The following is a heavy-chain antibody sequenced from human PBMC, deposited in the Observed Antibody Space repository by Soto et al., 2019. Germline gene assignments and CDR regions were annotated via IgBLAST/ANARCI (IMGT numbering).Heavy chain of an antibody. V-gene: IGHV3-23*01. J-gene: IGHJ4*02. D-gene: IGHD2-2*01. Sequence: QLGGSLRLSCAASGFTFSSYAMSWVRQAPGKGLEWVSAISGSGGSTYYADSVKGRFTISRDNSKNTLYLQMNSLRAEDTAVYYCAKDCSSTSCFDYWGQGTLVTVSS. CDR2: ISGSGGST. CDR1: GFTFSSYA. CDR3: AKDCSSTSCFDY.